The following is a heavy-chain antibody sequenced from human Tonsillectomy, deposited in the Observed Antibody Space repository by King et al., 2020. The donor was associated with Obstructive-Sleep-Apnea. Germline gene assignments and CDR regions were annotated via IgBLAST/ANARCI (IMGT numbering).Heavy chain of an antibody. J-gene: IGHJ6*02. CDR2: IYYSWST. V-gene: IGHV4-30-4*07. CDR1: GGSISSGGYS. Sequence: VQLQESGPGLVKPSQTLSLTCAVSGGSISSGGYSWRWIRQPPGKGLEWIWYIYYSWSTYYNPSLTSRVDISVDKSKNQFSLKLRSVTAADTAVYYCARVADLKYYDFWSGYSYSYGMDVWGQGTTVTVSS. CDR3: ARVADLKYYDFWSGYSYSYGMDV. D-gene: IGHD3-3*01.